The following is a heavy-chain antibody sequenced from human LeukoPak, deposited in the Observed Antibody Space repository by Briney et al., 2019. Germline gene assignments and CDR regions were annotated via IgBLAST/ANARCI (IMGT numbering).Heavy chain of an antibody. Sequence: ASVKVSCTGSGYTFTKYAISWVRQAPGQGLEYMGWIDTNTGNPTYAQGFTGRFVFSLDTSVSTAYLQISSLKAEDSAIYFCANCYDSSGFFAYWGQGTLVTVSS. V-gene: IGHV7-4-1*02. J-gene: IGHJ4*02. D-gene: IGHD3-22*01. CDR3: ANCYDSSGFFAY. CDR2: IDTNTGNP. CDR1: GYTFTKYA.